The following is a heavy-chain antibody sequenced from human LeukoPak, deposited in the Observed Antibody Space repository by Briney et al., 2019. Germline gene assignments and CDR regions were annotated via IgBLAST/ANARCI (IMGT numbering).Heavy chain of an antibody. J-gene: IGHJ4*02. CDR3: ARFSPPCSTDSCFVDY. CDR1: GGSMNNHH. Sequence: SETLSLTCKVSGGSMNNHHWTWIRQPPGNGLELIGHIHSSGGTTYNPYLKSRVTMSIDMSKNQFSLKLSSMTAADTAVYYCARFSPPCSTDSCFVDYWGQGILVTVSS. D-gene: IGHD2-2*01. CDR2: IHSSGGT. V-gene: IGHV4-59*11.